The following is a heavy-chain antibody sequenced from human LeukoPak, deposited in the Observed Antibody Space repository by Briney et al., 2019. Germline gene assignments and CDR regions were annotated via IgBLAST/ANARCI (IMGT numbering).Heavy chain of an antibody. J-gene: IGHJ4*02. CDR2: INPSGGST. D-gene: IGHD1-26*01. Sequence: ASVKVSCKASGYTFTSYYMHWVRQAPGQGLEWMGIINPSGGSTSYAQKLQGRVTMTTDTSTSTAYMELRSLRSDDTAVYYCARELGATVTSDYWGQGTLVTVSS. CDR1: GYTFTSYY. CDR3: ARELGATVTSDY. V-gene: IGHV1-46*01.